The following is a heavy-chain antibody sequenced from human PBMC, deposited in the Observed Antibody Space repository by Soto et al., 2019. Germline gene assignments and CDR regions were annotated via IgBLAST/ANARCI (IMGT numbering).Heavy chain of an antibody. Sequence: EVQLLESGGGLVQPGGSLRLSCAASGFTFSSYAMSWVRQAPGKGLEWVSAISGSGGSTYYADSVKGRFTISRDNSKNTRYRQMDSLRAEDTAVYYCAKDRSPREWEPYYFDYWGQGTLVTVSS. CDR3: AKDRSPREWEPYYFDY. J-gene: IGHJ4*02. V-gene: IGHV3-23*01. D-gene: IGHD1-26*01. CDR2: ISGSGGST. CDR1: GFTFSSYA.